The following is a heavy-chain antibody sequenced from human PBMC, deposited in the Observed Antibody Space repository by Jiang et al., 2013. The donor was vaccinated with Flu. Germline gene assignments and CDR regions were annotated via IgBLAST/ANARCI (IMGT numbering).Heavy chain of an antibody. J-gene: IGHJ1*01. CDR3: ATDTQHRVLQQ. D-gene: IGHD6-13*01. V-gene: IGHV3-30*02. CDR2: ILYHGSYK. Sequence: GGSRRDSPVQRLDSTSIPMACTGSARLQGKGLEWVALILYHGSYKYYADSVKGRFTISRDNSKNTLYLQMSSLRAEDTAVYYCATDTQHRVLQQWGQGTLVIVTS. CDR1: DSTSIPMA.